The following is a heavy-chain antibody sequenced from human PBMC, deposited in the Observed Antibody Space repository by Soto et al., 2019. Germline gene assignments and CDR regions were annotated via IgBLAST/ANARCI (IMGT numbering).Heavy chain of an antibody. CDR2: IYPGDSDT. Sequence: GESLKISCKGSGYSFTSYWIGWVRQMPGKGLEWMGIIYPGDSDTRYSPSFQGQVTISADKSFSTAYLQWSSLKASDTAMYYCARTSAAGKNYNGMDVWGQGTTVTVSS. J-gene: IGHJ6*02. D-gene: IGHD6-13*01. CDR1: GYSFTSYW. V-gene: IGHV5-51*01. CDR3: ARTSAAGKNYNGMDV.